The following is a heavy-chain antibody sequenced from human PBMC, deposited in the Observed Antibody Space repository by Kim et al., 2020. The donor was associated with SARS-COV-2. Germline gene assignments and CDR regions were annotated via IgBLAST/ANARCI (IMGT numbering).Heavy chain of an antibody. V-gene: IGHV4-59*09. CDR3: ARGGTFSSGWSFDY. Sequence: PPPMRRGTISVDTSKNQFSLKLSSVTAADTAVYFCARGGTFSSGWSFDYWGQGTLVTVSS. J-gene: IGHJ4*02. D-gene: IGHD6-19*01.